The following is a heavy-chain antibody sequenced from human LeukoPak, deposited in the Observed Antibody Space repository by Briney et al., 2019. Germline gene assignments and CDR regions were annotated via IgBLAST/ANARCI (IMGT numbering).Heavy chain of an antibody. D-gene: IGHD3/OR15-3a*01. CDR2: VYLRGST. V-gene: IGHV4-61*10. J-gene: IGHJ4*02. CDR1: GGSISSGSYY. CDR3: ARQTGSGLFILP. Sequence: SETLSLTCTVSGGSISSGSYYWSWIRQPAGKRPEWIGRVYLRGSTNYNPSLKSRVTISVDTSKNQFSLKLSSVTAADTAVYYCARQTGSGLFILPGGQGTLVTVSS.